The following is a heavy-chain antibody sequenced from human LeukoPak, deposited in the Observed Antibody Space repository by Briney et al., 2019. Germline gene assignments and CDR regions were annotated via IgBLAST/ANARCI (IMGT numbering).Heavy chain of an antibody. V-gene: IGHV4-34*01. Sequence: SETLSLTCAVYGGSFSGYYWSWIRQPPGKGLEWIGEINHSGSTNYNPSLKSRVTISVDTSKNQFSLKPSSVTAADTAVYYCARGQHRSMYSSGWYRSEYYFDYWGQGTLVTVSS. CDR3: ARGQHRSMYSSGWYRSEYYFDY. J-gene: IGHJ4*02. CDR1: GGSFSGYY. CDR2: INHSGST. D-gene: IGHD6-19*01.